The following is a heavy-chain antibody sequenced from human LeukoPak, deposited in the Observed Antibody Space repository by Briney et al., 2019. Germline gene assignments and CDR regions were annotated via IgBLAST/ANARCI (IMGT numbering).Heavy chain of an antibody. V-gene: IGHV4-61*02. J-gene: IGHJ4*02. CDR2: IYTSGST. Sequence: SETLSLTCTVSGGSISSGSYHWSWIRQPAGKGLEWIGRIYTSGSTNYNPSLKSRVTMSVDTSKNQFSLKLSSVTAADTAVYYCARDSGEKTYYDFWSGYYTEYWGQGTLVTVSS. D-gene: IGHD3-3*01. CDR1: GGSISSGSYH. CDR3: ARDSGEKTYYDFWSGYYTEY.